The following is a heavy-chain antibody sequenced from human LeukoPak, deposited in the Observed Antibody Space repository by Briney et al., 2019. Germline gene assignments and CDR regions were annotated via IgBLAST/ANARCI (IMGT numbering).Heavy chain of an antibody. CDR1: GFTFNTYT. CDR3: ARDLGYDYVWGSYRYTGGAFDI. CDR2: ISGSSGII. V-gene: IGHV3-48*02. Sequence: GGSLRLSCAASGFTFNTYTMNWVRQAPRKGLEWVSYISGSSGIIDYADSVRGRFTISRDNAKNSLYLQMNSLRDEDTAVYYCARDLGYDYVWGSYRYTGGAFDIWGQGTMVTVSS. D-gene: IGHD3-16*02. J-gene: IGHJ3*02.